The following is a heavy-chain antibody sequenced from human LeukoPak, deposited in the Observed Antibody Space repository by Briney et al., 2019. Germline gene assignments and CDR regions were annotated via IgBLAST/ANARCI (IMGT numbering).Heavy chain of an antibody. V-gene: IGHV4-34*01. CDR2: INHSGST. CDR1: GGSFSGYY. CDR3: ARVSNYYDILTGYYYYYYYGMDV. J-gene: IGHJ6*02. Sequence: SETMSLTCAVYGGSFSGYYWSWIRQPPGKGLEWIGEINHSGSTNYNPSLKSRVTISVDTSKNQFALKLSTVTVADTAVYYGARVSNYYDILTGYYYYYYYGMDVWGQGTRSPSP. D-gene: IGHD3-9*01.